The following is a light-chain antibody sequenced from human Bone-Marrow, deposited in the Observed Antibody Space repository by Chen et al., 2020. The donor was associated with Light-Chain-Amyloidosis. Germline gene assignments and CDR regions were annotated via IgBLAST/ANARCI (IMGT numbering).Light chain of an antibody. CDR2: KTN. CDR1: SSNIGSDH. Sequence: QSVLTQPPSASGTPGQRVTISCSGSSSNIGSDHVYWYQQFPGSAPRLLIFKTNVRPSGAPDRFSGSQSGSSASLAISGLQSEEEAEYYCAAWDDTLGGPVFGGGTKLTVL. CDR3: AAWDDTLGGPV. V-gene: IGLV1-47*01. J-gene: IGLJ3*02.